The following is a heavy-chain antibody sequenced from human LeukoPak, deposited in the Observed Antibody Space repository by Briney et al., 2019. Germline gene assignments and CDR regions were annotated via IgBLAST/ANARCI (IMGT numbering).Heavy chain of an antibody. Sequence: GGSLRLSCAASGFTFDDYAMHWVRQAPGKGLEWVSGISWNSGSIGYADSVKGRFTISRDNANNSLYLQMNSLRAEDTALYYCAKDRYCSGGSCYSFDYWGQGTLVTVSS. J-gene: IGHJ4*02. CDR2: ISWNSGSI. CDR3: AKDRYCSGGSCYSFDY. V-gene: IGHV3-9*01. D-gene: IGHD2-15*01. CDR1: GFTFDDYA.